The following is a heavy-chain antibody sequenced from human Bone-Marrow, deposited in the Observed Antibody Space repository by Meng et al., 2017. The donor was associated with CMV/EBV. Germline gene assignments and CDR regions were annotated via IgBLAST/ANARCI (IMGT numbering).Heavy chain of an antibody. Sequence: GESLKISCAASGFTFSSYSMNWVRQAPGKGLEWVSSISRSSSYIYYADSVKGRFTISRDNAKNSLYLQMNSLKTEDTAVYYCARGRIQLWSGMGYYFDYWGQGTLVTVSS. D-gene: IGHD5-18*01. CDR1: GFTFSSYS. CDR3: ARGRIQLWSGMGYYFDY. V-gene: IGHV3-21*03. J-gene: IGHJ4*02. CDR2: ISRSSSYI.